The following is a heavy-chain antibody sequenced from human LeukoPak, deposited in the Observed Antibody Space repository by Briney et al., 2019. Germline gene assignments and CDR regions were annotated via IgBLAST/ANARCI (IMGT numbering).Heavy chain of an antibody. CDR1: GFTFSTSG. CDR3: AKAPGDYYYFDY. D-gene: IGHD7-27*01. J-gene: IGHJ4*02. V-gene: IGHV3-23*01. CDR2: ISGSGDDT. Sequence: GGSLRLSCAASGFTFSTSGMTWVRQAPGKGLEWVSVISGSGDDTYYADSVKGRFTISRDNPKNTLYLQMNSLRADDTAVYYCAKAPGDYYYFDYWGQGTLVTVSS.